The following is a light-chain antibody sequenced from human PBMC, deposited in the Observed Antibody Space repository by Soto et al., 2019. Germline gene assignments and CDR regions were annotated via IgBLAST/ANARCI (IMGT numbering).Light chain of an antibody. CDR2: GAS. CDR1: QGFSGNY. Sequence: EIVLTQSPGTLSLSPGERATLPCRAIQGFSGNYLAWYQQRPGQAPRLLIYGASSRATGIPDRFSGSGSATDFTLTISRLETEDFAVYYCQQYNGWPWTFGLGTKVDIK. CDR3: QQYNGWPWT. J-gene: IGKJ1*01. V-gene: IGKV3-20*01.